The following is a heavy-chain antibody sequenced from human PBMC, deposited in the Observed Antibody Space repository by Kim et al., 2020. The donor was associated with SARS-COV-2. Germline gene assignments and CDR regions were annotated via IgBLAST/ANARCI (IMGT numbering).Heavy chain of an antibody. V-gene: IGHV3-53*01. CDR2: IYNGGTT. CDR3: SRDRPGCSGCSCLSYNDY. CDR1: GFTFSSHY. J-gene: IGHJ4*01. Sequence: GGSLRLSCVGSGFTFSSHYMNWVRQAPGKGLEWVAVIYNGGTTYYADSAKGRFTISRDKYKNTLHLQLNSLRAEDTAVYYYSRDRPGCSGCSCLSYNDY. D-gene: IGHD2-15*01.